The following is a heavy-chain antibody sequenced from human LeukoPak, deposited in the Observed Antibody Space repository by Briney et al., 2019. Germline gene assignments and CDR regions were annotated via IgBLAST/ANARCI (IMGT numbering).Heavy chain of an antibody. CDR3: AKGVRGASGAFDI. Sequence: PGGSLRLSCAASGFTFSSYWMSWVRQAPGKGLEWVSAISGSGGSTYYADSVKGRFTISRDNSKNTLYLQMNSLRAEDTAVYYCAKGVRGASGAFDIWGQGTMVTVSS. CDR1: GFTFSSYW. J-gene: IGHJ3*02. D-gene: IGHD3-10*01. CDR2: ISGSGGST. V-gene: IGHV3-23*01.